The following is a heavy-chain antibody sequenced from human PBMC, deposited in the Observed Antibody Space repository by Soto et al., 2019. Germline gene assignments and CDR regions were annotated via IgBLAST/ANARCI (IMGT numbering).Heavy chain of an antibody. Sequence: AVGSQSISCAASVFTLSRHTINWVRQAPGKGLEWVSFIGSRTYDIYYADSVKGRFTISRDNAKNSLYLDLTRLRAEETAVYFCVRDYYDTSGYPNTFDMWGQGTMVPVSS. CDR3: VRDYYDTSGYPNTFDM. J-gene: IGHJ3*02. CDR2: IGSRTYDI. D-gene: IGHD3-22*01. V-gene: IGHV3-21*01. CDR1: VFTLSRHT.